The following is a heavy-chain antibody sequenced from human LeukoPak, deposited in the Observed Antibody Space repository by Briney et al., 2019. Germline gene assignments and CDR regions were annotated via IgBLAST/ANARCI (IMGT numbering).Heavy chain of an antibody. CDR1: GGSISSGSDY. CDR3: ARSRYCTYGVGYSWYYCDF. J-gene: IGHJ4*02. V-gene: IGHV4-61*02. Sequence: PSQTLSLICTVSGGSISSGSDYWSWIRQPAGKGLEWIGRIYTSGSTDCNPSLKSRVTISVDTSKNQFALKMSPVAAADTAGYYCARSRYCTYGVGYSWYYCDFGGRGNLVTVSS. CDR2: IYTSGST. D-gene: IGHD2-8*01.